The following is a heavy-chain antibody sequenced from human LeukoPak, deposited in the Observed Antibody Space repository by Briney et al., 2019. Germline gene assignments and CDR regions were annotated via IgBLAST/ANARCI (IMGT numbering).Heavy chain of an antibody. CDR3: ATQDFRALTTPDY. Sequence: SETPSLTCAVSGGSISSSNWWSWVRQPPGKGLEWIGEIYHSGSTNYNPSLKSRVTISVDKSKNQFSLKLSSVTAADTAVYYCATQDFRALTTPDYWGQGTLVTVSS. CDR1: GGSISSSNW. CDR2: IYHSGST. V-gene: IGHV4-4*02. D-gene: IGHD3-3*01. J-gene: IGHJ4*02.